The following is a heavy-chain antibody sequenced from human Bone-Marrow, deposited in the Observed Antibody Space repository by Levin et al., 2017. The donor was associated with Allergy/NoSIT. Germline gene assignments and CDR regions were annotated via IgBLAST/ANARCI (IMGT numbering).Heavy chain of an antibody. CDR3: ARWLSEYYFDY. CDR2: VYYRGST. D-gene: IGHD3-10*01. J-gene: IGHJ4*02. CDR1: GGSVTSYY. V-gene: IGHV4-59*02. Sequence: SETLSLTCSVSGGSVTSYYWSWIRQPPGKGLEWIGYVYYRGSTSNNPSLKSRVTISLDTSKNQFSLKLSSVITADTAVYYCARWLSEYYFDYWGQGTLVTVSS.